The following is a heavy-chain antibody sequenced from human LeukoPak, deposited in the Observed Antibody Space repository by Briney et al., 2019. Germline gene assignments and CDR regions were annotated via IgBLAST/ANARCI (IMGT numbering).Heavy chain of an antibody. J-gene: IGHJ4*02. Sequence: SGPTLMKHTQTLTLTCTFSVISLSTSGVAVGWIRQPPGKALEWLALIYWDDDKRYSPSLRSRITVTKDTSKNQLVLTMTNMDPVDTATYFCADKAVKGTFDDWGQGTLVTVSS. CDR1: VISLSTSGVA. D-gene: IGHD4-17*01. CDR3: ADKAVKGTFDD. CDR2: IYWDDDK. V-gene: IGHV2-5*02.